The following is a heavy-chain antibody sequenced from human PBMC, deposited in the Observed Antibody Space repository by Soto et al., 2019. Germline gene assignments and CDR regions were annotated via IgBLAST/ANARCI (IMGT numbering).Heavy chain of an antibody. CDR2: IYHSGST. CDR1: GGSISSSNW. J-gene: IGHJ4*02. Sequence: SETLSLTCAVSGGSISSSNWWSWVRPPPGKGLEWIGEIYHSGSTNYNPSLKSRVTISVDTSKNQFSLKLSSVTAADTAVYYCARDLKYSGSLDYWGQGTLVTVSS. CDR3: ARDLKYSGSLDY. D-gene: IGHD5-12*01. V-gene: IGHV4-4*02.